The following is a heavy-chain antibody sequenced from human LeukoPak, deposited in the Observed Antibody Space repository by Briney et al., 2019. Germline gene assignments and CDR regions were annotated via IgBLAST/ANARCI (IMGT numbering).Heavy chain of an antibody. CDR1: GFIVSDNY. D-gene: IGHD4-11*01. CDR2: VFRGDAT. V-gene: IGHV3-66*01. J-gene: IGHJ4*02. Sequence: GGSLRLSCVASGFIVSDNYMSWVRQAPGKGLEWVSVVFRGDATYHAASVKGRFTISRDTSKNTVYLQMNSLTAEDTAVYYCVKEVPGTTIYHWGQGTLVTVSS. CDR3: VKEVPGTTIYH.